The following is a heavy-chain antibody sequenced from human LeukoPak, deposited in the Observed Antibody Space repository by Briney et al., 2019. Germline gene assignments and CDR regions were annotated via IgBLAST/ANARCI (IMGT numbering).Heavy chain of an antibody. CDR1: GGSFSGYY. Sequence: SETLSLTCAVYGGSFSGYYWSWIRQPPGKGLEWIGEINHSGSTNYNPSLKSRVIISVDTSKNQFSLKLSSVTAADTAVYYCAKGVIAAAGTEVDYWGQGTLVTVSS. V-gene: IGHV4-34*01. CDR3: AKGVIAAAGTEVDY. CDR2: INHSGST. J-gene: IGHJ4*02. D-gene: IGHD6-13*01.